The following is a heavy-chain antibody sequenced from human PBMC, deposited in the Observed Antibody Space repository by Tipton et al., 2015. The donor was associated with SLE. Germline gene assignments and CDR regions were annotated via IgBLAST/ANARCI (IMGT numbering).Heavy chain of an antibody. Sequence: VQLVQSGGGLVQPGGSLRLSCAASGFTFSDHYMDWVRQAPGKGLEWVGRTRNKANSYTTEYAASVKGRFSISRDDSKNSLYLQMNSLRGEDTAVYYCAREKEEVTGDYNWFDPWGQGTLVTVSS. CDR1: GFTFSDHY. D-gene: IGHD1-20*01. J-gene: IGHJ5*02. CDR2: TRNKANSYTT. V-gene: IGHV3-72*01. CDR3: AREKEEVTGDYNWFDP.